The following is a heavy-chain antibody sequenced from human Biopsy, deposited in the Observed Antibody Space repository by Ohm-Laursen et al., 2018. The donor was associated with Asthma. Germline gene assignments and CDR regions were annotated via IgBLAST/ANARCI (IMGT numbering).Heavy chain of an antibody. CDR1: GGTFNTYV. CDR2: INSVFGTT. V-gene: IGHV1-69*13. D-gene: IGHD2-2*01. J-gene: IGHJ4*02. CDR3: ARKAGSCISRTCYSLDF. Sequence: SVKVSCRSLGGTFNTYVIGWVRQAPGQGLEWMGGINSVFGTTTYPQKFQDRVTITADDSTGTVYMELSSLRSEDTAVYYCARKAGSCISRTCYSLDFWGQGTLVTVSS.